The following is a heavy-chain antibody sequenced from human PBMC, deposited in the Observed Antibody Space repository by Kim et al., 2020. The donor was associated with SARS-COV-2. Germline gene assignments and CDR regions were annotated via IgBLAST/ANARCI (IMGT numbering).Heavy chain of an antibody. J-gene: IGHJ3*02. CDR3: ARGDTIFGVVINAFDI. D-gene: IGHD3-3*01. V-gene: IGHV4-31*02. Sequence: LQSRFTISVDTSKNQFSLKLSSVTAADTAVYYCARGDTIFGVVINAFDIWGQGTMVTVSS.